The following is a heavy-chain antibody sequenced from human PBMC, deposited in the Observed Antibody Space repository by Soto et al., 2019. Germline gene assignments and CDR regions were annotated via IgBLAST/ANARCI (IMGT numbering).Heavy chain of an antibody. V-gene: IGHV3-15*01. CDR1: GFTFSNAW. J-gene: IGHJ6*02. CDR2: IKSKTDGGTT. CDR3: TTVNIVVVPAAGYYYYYGMDV. D-gene: IGHD2-2*01. Sequence: PGGSLRLSCAASGFTFSNAWMSWVRQAPGKGLEWVGRIKSKTDGGTTDYAAPVKGRFTISRDDSKNTLYLQMNSLKTEDTAVYYCTTVNIVVVPAAGYYYYYGMDVWGQGTTVTVSS.